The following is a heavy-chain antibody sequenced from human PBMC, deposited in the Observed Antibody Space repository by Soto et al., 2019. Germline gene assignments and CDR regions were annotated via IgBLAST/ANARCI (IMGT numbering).Heavy chain of an antibody. CDR3: AKAQGLYGAFDI. Sequence: EVQLLESGGGLVQPGGSLRLSCAASGFTFSSYAMSWVRQAPGKGLEWVSAISGSGGSTYYADSVKGPFTISRDNSKNPLYLQMNSLRAEDTAVYYCAKAQGLYGAFDIWGQGTMVTVSS. CDR2: ISGSGGST. D-gene: IGHD3-16*01. CDR1: GFTFSSYA. V-gene: IGHV3-23*01. J-gene: IGHJ3*02.